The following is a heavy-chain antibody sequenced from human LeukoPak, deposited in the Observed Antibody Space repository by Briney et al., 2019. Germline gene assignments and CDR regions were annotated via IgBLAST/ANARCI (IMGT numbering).Heavy chain of an antibody. D-gene: IGHD6-19*01. V-gene: IGHV3-53*01. J-gene: IGHJ4*02. CDR2: IYGAGSA. CDR1: GFTVSTSY. CDR3: ARDSSGWGDFFDN. Sequence: GGSLRLSCAASGFTVSTSYMSWVRQAPGKGLEWVSIIYGAGSAYYADSVKGRFTISRDNSKNTLYLQMNSLRAEDTAFYYCARDSSGWGDFFDNWGQGTLVTVSS.